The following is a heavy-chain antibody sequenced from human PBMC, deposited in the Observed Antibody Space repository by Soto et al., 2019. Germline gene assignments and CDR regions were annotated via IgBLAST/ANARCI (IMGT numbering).Heavy chain of an antibody. J-gene: IGHJ6*02. CDR3: ARGDYDILTGSYKSYYGMDV. V-gene: IGHV5-51*01. Sequence: PGESLKISCKGSGYSFTNYWIGWVRQMPGKGLEWMGIIYPGDSGTRYSPYFQGLVTISADKSINTSYLQWSSLKASDTALYYCARGDYDILTGSYKSYYGMDVWGQGT. D-gene: IGHD3-9*01. CDR1: GYSFTNYW. CDR2: IYPGDSGT.